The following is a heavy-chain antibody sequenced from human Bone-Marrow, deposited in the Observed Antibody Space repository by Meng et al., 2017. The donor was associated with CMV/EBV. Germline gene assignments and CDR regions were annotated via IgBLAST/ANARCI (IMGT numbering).Heavy chain of an antibody. D-gene: IGHD6-6*01. Sequence: GGSLTLSCAASRFTFADYTMHWVRQAPGKGLEWVSLISWDGGSTYYADSVKGRFTMSRDNSKNSLYLQMNSLRTEDTALYYCAKDIGSCSSSSYFDYWGQGTLVTVSS. CDR3: AKDIGSCSSSSYFDY. J-gene: IGHJ4*02. CDR1: RFTFADYT. CDR2: ISWDGGST. V-gene: IGHV3-43*01.